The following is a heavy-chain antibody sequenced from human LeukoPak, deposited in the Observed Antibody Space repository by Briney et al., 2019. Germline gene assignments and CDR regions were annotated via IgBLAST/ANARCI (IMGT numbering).Heavy chain of an antibody. D-gene: IGHD2-15*01. CDR3: ARGSATHYYYMDV. V-gene: IGHV1-3*03. CDR1: GYTFTSYA. CDR2: INAGNGNT. Sequence: GASVKVSCKASGYTFTSYAMHWVRQAPGQRLEWVGWINAGNGNTKYSQEFQGRVTITRDTSASTAYMELSSLRSEDMAVYYCARGSATHYYYMDVWGKGTTVTVSS. J-gene: IGHJ6*03.